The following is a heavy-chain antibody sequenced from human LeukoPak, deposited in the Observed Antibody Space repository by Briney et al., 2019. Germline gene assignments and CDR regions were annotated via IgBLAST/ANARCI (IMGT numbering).Heavy chain of an antibody. CDR1: GGSLTFYY. Sequence: SETLSLTCAVYGGSLTFYYWSWIRQPPGGGLEWIGEINHSGSTNYNPSLKSRVTISIDTSKNQFSLRLNSMTAADTATYYCTRGRSSGLSSPIDSWGQGSLVAVSS. V-gene: IGHV4-34*01. CDR2: INHSGST. J-gene: IGHJ4*02. CDR3: TRGRSSGLSSPIDS. D-gene: IGHD6-19*01.